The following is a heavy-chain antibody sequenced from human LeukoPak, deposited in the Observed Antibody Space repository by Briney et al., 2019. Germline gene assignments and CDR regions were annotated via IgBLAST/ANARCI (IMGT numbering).Heavy chain of an antibody. Sequence: SETLSLTCAVYGGSFSGYYWSWIRQPPGKGLEWIGEINHSGSTNYNPSFKSRVTISVDTSKNQFSLKLSSVTAADTAVYYCARGSTDYWGQGTLVTVSS. CDR2: INHSGST. J-gene: IGHJ4*02. CDR3: ARGSTDY. V-gene: IGHV4-34*01. CDR1: GGSFSGYY.